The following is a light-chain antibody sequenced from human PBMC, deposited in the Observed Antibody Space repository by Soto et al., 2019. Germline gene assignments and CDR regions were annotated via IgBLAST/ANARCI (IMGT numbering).Light chain of an antibody. CDR3: SSYTSSSTLIV. CDR1: SSDVGGYNY. J-gene: IGLJ1*01. V-gene: IGLV2-14*01. CDR2: DVS. Sequence: QSALTQPASVSGSPGQSITISCTGTSSDVGGYNYVSWYQQHPGKAPKLMIYDVSNRPSGVSNRFSGYKSGNTASLTISGLQAEDEADYYCSSYTSSSTLIVFGTGTKVTLL.